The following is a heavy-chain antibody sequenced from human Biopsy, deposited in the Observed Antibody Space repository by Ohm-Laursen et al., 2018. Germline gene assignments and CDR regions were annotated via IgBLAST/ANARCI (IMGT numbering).Heavy chain of an antibody. J-gene: IGHJ4*02. CDR2: IIPIFGTA. CDR1: GGTFTNYA. CDR3: ARDALGGGSYRFFY. Sequence: EPSVKVSCKASGGTFTNYAISWVRQAPGQGLEWMGGIIPIFGTANYAQKFQGRVTINADESTSTAYMELSSLRSDDTAVYYCARDALGGGSYRFFYWGQGSLVTVSS. D-gene: IGHD1-26*01. V-gene: IGHV1-69*13.